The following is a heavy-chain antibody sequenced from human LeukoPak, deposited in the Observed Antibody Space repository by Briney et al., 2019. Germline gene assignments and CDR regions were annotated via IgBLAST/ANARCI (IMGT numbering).Heavy chain of an antibody. J-gene: IGHJ3*01. CDR3: GRDPNGNYVGAFEF. D-gene: IGHD4-17*01. V-gene: IGHV3-23*01. CDR2: QTANSDDT. Sequence: PGGSLRLSYTASGFAFSAYAMTWVRQVPGKGLEWVSSQTANSDDTSYADSVRGRFTMSRDNSKNSLYLQMNNLRAEDTATYYCGRDPNGNYVGAFEFWGQGTLVTVSS. CDR1: GFAFSAYA.